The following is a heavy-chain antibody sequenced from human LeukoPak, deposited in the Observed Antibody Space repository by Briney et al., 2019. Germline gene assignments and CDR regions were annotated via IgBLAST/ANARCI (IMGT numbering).Heavy chain of an antibody. Sequence: GASVKVSCKPSGYTFTSFDINWVRQATGQGVEWMGWMNPNSGNTGYAQTFQGRVTLTRNTAINTAYMELSSLRAEDTAVYYCARSYSNYGGDYYYYMDVWGKGTTVTVSS. V-gene: IGHV1-8*01. CDR2: MNPNSGNT. D-gene: IGHD4-11*01. CDR1: GYTFTSFD. CDR3: ARSYSNYGGDYYYYMDV. J-gene: IGHJ6*03.